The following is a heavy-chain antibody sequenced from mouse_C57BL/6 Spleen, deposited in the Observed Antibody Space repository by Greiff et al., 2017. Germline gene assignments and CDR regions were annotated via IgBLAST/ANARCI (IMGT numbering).Heavy chain of an antibody. CDR1: GYTFTSYS. J-gene: IGHJ4*01. CDR3: ARDGLGAMDY. D-gene: IGHD4-1*01. CDR2: INPSSGYT. V-gene: IGHV1-4*01. Sequence: VQLQQSGAELARPGASVKMSCKASGYTFTSYSMHWVKQRPGQGLEWIGYINPSSGYTKYNQKFKDKATLTADKSSSTAYMQLSSLTSEDSAVYYGARDGLGAMDYWGQGTSVTVSS.